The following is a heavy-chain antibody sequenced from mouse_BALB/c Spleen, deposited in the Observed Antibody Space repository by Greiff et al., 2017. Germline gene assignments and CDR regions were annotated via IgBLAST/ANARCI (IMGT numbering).Heavy chain of an antibody. CDR2: INPSNGGT. CDR1: GYSFTGYF. CDR3: TRNYRYAMDY. Sequence: VQLQQSGPELVKPGASVKISCKASGYSFTGYFMYWVKQRPGQGLEWIGEINPSNGGTNFNEKFKSKATLTVDKSSSTAYMQLSSLTSEDSAVYYCTRNYRYAMDYWGQGTAVTVSS. D-gene: IGHD2-14*01. J-gene: IGHJ4*01. V-gene: IGHV1S81*02.